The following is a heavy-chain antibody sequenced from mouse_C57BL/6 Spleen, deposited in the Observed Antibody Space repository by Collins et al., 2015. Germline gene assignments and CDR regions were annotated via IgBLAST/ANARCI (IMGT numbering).Heavy chain of an antibody. D-gene: IGHD2-14*01. V-gene: IGHV14-3*02. CDR2: IDPAHGYT. CDR1: GFNIKDTY. J-gene: IGHJ4*01. CDR3: ARALYRYDGDYFAMDY. Sequence: EVQLQQSGAERVKPGASVKLSCTVSGFNIKDTYMHWVKQRPEQGLEWIGRIDPAHGYTKYDPKFQGKATITADTSSTTAYLQLSSLTSEDTAVYYCARALYRYDGDYFAMDYWGQGTSVTVSS.